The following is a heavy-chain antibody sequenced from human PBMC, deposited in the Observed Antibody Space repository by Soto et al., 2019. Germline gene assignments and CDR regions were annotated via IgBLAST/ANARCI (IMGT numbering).Heavy chain of an antibody. CDR2: ISWNSGSI. Sequence: PGGSLRLSCAASGFTFGDYAMHWVRQAPGKGLEWVSGISWNSGSIGYADSVKGRFTISRDNAKNSLYLQMNSLRAEDTALYYCAKSFGGGARGLSYSYYGMDVWGQGTTVTVSS. CDR1: GFTFGDYA. CDR3: AKSFGGGARGLSYSYYGMDV. V-gene: IGHV3-9*01. J-gene: IGHJ6*02. D-gene: IGHD3-10*01.